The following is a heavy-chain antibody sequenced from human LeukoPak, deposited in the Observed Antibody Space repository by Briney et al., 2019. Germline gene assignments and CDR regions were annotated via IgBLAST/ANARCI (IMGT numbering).Heavy chain of an antibody. V-gene: IGHV3-23*01. D-gene: IGHD3-22*01. CDR2: ISGSGGST. CDR1: GFTFDDYA. CDR3: AKAWTYYYDSRLDY. J-gene: IGHJ4*02. Sequence: AGGSLRLSCAASGFTFDDYAMHWVRQAPGKGLEWVSAISGSGGSTYYADSVKGRFTISRDNSKNTLYLQMNSLRAEDTAVYYCAKAWTYYYDSRLDYWGQGTLVTVSS.